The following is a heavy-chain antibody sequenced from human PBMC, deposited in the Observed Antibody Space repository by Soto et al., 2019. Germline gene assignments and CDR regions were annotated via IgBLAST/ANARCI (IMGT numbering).Heavy chain of an antibody. CDR1: GGSFSGYY. Sequence: SETLSLTCAVYGGSFSGYYWSWIRQPPGKGLEWIGEINHSGSTNYNPSLKSRVTISVDTSKNQFSLKLSSVTAADTAVYYCASIARRGYSGYVLFAPWGQGSLVPVSS. CDR2: INHSGST. D-gene: IGHD5-12*01. J-gene: IGHJ5*02. V-gene: IGHV4-34*01. CDR3: ASIARRGYSGYVLFAP.